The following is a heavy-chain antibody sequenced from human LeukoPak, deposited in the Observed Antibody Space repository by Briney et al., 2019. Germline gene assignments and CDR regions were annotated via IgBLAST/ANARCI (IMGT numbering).Heavy chain of an antibody. Sequence: GGSLRLSCAASGFTFSSYSMNWVRQAPGKGLEWVSSISSSSSYIYYADSVNGRFTISRDNSKNTVYLQMNSLRAEDTAIYYCAKGVYGSGLPFDYWGQGTLVTVSS. CDR3: AKGVYGSGLPFDY. CDR2: ISSSSSYI. J-gene: IGHJ4*02. CDR1: GFTFSSYS. V-gene: IGHV3-21*04. D-gene: IGHD3-10*01.